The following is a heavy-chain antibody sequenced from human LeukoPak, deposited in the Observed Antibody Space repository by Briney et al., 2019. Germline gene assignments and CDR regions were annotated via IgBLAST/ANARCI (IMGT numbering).Heavy chain of an antibody. D-gene: IGHD2-21*01. V-gene: IGHV4-30-4*01. J-gene: IGHJ6*04. CDR2: IYYSGST. CDR1: GGSISSGDYY. Sequence: KTSETLSLTCTVFGGSISSGDYYWSWIRQPPGKGLEWIGYIYYSGSTYYNPSLKSRVTMSVDTSKNQFSLKLSSVTAADTAVYYCAKDQVISGSEASDIWGKGTTVTVSS. CDR3: AKDQVISGSEASDI.